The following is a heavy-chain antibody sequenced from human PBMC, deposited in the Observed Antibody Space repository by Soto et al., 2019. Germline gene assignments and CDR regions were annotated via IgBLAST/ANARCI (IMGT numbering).Heavy chain of an antibody. CDR2: IWHDGSNK. Sequence: QVQLVESGGGVVQPGRSLRLSCAASGFTFSDYAMHWVRQAPGKGLEWVAVIWHDGSNKYYADSVKGRFTISRDNSKNTLYLQMDSRRAEDTAVYYCARDPRLRATRGLNWFDPWGQGTLVIVSS. D-gene: IGHD1-26*01. J-gene: IGHJ5*02. CDR1: GFTFSDYA. V-gene: IGHV3-33*01. CDR3: ARDPRLRATRGLNWFDP.